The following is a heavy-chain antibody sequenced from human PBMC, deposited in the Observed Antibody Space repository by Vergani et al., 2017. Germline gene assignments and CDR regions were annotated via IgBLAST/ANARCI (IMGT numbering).Heavy chain of an antibody. CDR3: ARDTSSASGFDY. J-gene: IGHJ4*02. D-gene: IGHD6-6*01. V-gene: IGHV3-21*01. CDR2: ISSSSSYI. Sequence: EVQLVESGGGLVKPGGSLRLSCAASGFTFSSYSMNWVRQAPGKGREWVSSISSSSSYIYYADSVKGRFTISRDNAKNSLYLQMNSLRAEDTAVYYCARDTSSASGFDYWGQGTLVTVSS. CDR1: GFTFSSYS.